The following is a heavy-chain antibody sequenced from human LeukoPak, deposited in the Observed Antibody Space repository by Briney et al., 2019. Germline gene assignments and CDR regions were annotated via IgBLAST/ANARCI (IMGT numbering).Heavy chain of an antibody. Sequence: SETLSLTCTVSGGSINFYYWSWIRQPAGXGLEWIGRIYSTGSTNYSPSLKSRVTMSVDKSKNQFSLNLSSVTAADTAVYYCARGIADPYSFDSWGQGTLVTVSS. J-gene: IGHJ4*02. CDR3: ARGIADPYSFDS. V-gene: IGHV4-4*07. D-gene: IGHD6-13*01. CDR2: IYSTGST. CDR1: GGSINFYY.